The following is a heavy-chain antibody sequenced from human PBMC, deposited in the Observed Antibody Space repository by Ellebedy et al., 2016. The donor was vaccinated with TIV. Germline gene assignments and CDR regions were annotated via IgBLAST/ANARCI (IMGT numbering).Heavy chain of an antibody. CDR3: ATDEGGSYDS. CDR2: ISRDGDIR. CDR1: GFTFTYTW. Sequence: GESLKISCATSGFTFTYTWMHWIRQAPGKGLEWVSRISRDGDIRGYAEFAKGRFTVSKDNTKNTLYLQKSGLRANDSAVYYCATDEGGSYDSWGQGTRVSVSS. J-gene: IGHJ4*02. V-gene: IGHV3-74*01. D-gene: IGHD1-26*01.